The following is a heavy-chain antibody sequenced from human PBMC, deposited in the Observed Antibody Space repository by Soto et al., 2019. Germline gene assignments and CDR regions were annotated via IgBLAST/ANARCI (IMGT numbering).Heavy chain of an antibody. CDR1: GGSISSSSYY. Sequence: SETLSLTCTVSGGSISSSSYYWGWIRQPPGKGLVWIGSIYYSGSTYYNPSLKSRVTISVDTSKNQFSLKLSSVTAADTAVYYCARDIVVVVAAPRIRFDPWGQGTLVTVSS. D-gene: IGHD2-15*01. V-gene: IGHV4-39*01. J-gene: IGHJ5*02. CDR2: IYYSGST. CDR3: ARDIVVVVAAPRIRFDP.